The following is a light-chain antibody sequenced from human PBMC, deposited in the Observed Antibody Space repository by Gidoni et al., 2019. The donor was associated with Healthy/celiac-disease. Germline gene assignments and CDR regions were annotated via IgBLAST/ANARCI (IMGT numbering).Light chain of an antibody. CDR3: CSYAGSSTWV. CDR2: EGS. V-gene: IGLV2-23*01. Sequence: QSALTQPPSVSGSPGQSITISCTGTSSEVVSYNLVSWYPQHPGKAPKLMIYEGSKRPPGVSNRFSGSKSGNTDSLTISGLQAEDEADYYCCSYAGSSTWVFGGGTKLTVL. J-gene: IGLJ3*02. CDR1: SSEVVSYNL.